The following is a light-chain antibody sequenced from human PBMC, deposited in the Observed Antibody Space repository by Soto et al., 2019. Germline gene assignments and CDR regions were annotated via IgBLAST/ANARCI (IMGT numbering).Light chain of an antibody. CDR2: EVS. Sequence: QSALTQPASVSGSPGQSITISCTGTSSDVGGYNSVSWYQQHPGKAPKLMIYEVSNRPSGVSNRFSGSKSGNTASLTISGLQAEDEADYYCSSYTSSSTPPFGTGTKLTVL. CDR3: SSYTSSSTPP. CDR1: SSDVGGYNS. J-gene: IGLJ1*01. V-gene: IGLV2-14*01.